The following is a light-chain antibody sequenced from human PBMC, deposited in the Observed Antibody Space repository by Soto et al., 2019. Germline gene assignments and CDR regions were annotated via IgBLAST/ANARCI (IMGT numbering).Light chain of an antibody. CDR2: GAS. Sequence: EIVMTHSPATLSVSPCERATLSSSASQTVSRNYLAWYQKKPGQAPRLIIYGASSRATGIPDRFSGSGSGTDFTLTISRLEPEDFAVYYCQQYGSSPRTFGQGTKVDIK. V-gene: IGKV3-20*01. CDR3: QQYGSSPRT. CDR1: QTVSRNY. J-gene: IGKJ1*01.